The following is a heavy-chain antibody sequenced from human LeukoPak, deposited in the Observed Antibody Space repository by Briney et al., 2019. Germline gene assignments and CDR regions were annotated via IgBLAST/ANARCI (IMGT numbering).Heavy chain of an antibody. CDR1: GDSFSDHS. CDR3: GRGSAVAGSAQIDN. D-gene: IGHD6-19*01. CDR2: IKHSGST. Sequence: PSETLSLTCAVYGDSFSDHSWTWIPQPPGKGLEWIGEIKHSGSTNYNPSLKSRFIISVDTSKNQFSLKVTSMTAADTALYYCGRGSAVAGSAQIDNWGQGPLVTVSS. V-gene: IGHV4-34*01. J-gene: IGHJ4*02.